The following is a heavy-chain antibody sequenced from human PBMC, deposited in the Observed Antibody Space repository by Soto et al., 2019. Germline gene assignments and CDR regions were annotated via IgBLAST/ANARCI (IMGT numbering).Heavy chain of an antibody. CDR3: ASQYYDSSGYYYPRWFDP. Sequence: PGGSLRLSCATSGFTFHDYAMSWVRQAPGKGLEWVSAIAFTGSATYYADSVKGRFTISRDNAKNSLYLQMNSLRAEDTAVYYCASQYYDSSGYYYPRWFDPWGQGTLVTVSS. J-gene: IGHJ5*02. V-gene: IGHV3-23*05. D-gene: IGHD3-22*01. CDR1: GFTFHDYA. CDR2: IAFTGSAT.